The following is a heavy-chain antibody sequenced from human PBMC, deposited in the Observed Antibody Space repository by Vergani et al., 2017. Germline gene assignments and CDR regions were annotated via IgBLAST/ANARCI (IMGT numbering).Heavy chain of an antibody. CDR3: AREVDTAMPPGAAGYYYYGMGV. V-gene: IGHV1-69*09. CDR1: GGTFSSYA. CDR2: IIPILGIA. D-gene: IGHD5-18*01. Sequence: QVQLVQSGAEVKKPGSSVKVSCKASGGTFSSYAISWVRQAPGQGLEWMGRIIPILGIANYAQKFQGRVTITADKSTSTAYMELSSLRSEDTAVYYCAREVDTAMPPGAAGYYYYGMGVWGQGTTVTVSS. J-gene: IGHJ6*02.